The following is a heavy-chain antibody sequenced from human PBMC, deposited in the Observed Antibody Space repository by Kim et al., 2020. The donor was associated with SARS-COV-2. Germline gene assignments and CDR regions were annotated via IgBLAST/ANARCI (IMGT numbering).Heavy chain of an antibody. V-gene: IGHV3-53*01. CDR3: ARGGYGDLDFDY. CDR1: GLTVSSNY. J-gene: IGHJ4*02. CDR2: IYSGGST. Sequence: GGSLRLSCAASGLTVSSNYMSWVRQAPGKGLEWVSIIYSGGSTYYADSVKGRFTISRDRSKNTLYLQMNSLRVEDTAVYYCARGGYGDLDFDYWGQGTLVTVSS. D-gene: IGHD4-17*01.